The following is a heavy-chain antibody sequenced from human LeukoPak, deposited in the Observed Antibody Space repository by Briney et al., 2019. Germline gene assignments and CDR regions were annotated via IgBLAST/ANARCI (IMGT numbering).Heavy chain of an antibody. Sequence: PSETLSLTCAVSGGSISSGGYSWSWIRQPPGKGLEWIGYIHHSGSTYYNPSLKSRVTISVDRSKNQFSLKLSSVTAADTAVYYCARAYYGSGSLVGDAFDIWGQGTMVTVSS. D-gene: IGHD3-10*01. CDR3: ARAYYGSGSLVGDAFDI. CDR2: IHHSGST. CDR1: GGSISSGGYS. J-gene: IGHJ3*02. V-gene: IGHV4-30-2*01.